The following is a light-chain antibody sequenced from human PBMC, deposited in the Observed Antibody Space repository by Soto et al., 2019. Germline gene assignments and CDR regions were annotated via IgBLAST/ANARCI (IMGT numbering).Light chain of an antibody. CDR1: QSVSSSY. V-gene: IGKV3-20*01. CDR3: QQYGSSPT. Sequence: IVLTQAPCTLSLSPGDSATLSCRASQSVSSSYLAWYQQKPGQAPRLLIYGASSRATGIPDRFSGSGSGTDFTLTISRLEPEDFAVYYCQQYGSSPTFGQGTRLEI. CDR2: GAS. J-gene: IGKJ5*01.